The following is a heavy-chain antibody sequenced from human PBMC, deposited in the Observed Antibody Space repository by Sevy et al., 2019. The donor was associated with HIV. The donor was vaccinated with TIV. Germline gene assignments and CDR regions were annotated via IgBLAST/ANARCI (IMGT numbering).Heavy chain of an antibody. Sequence: GGSLRLSCAASGFTFSSYAMSWVRQAPGKGLEWVSAISGSGGSTYYADSVKGRFTISRDNSKNTRYLQMNSLRAEDTAVYYCATSRRDYGGNFPFDYWGQGTLVTVSS. CDR2: ISGSGGST. J-gene: IGHJ4*02. CDR3: ATSRRDYGGNFPFDY. D-gene: IGHD4-17*01. V-gene: IGHV3-23*01. CDR1: GFTFSSYA.